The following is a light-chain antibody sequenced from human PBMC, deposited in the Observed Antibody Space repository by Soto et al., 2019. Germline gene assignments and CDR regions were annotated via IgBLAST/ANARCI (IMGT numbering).Light chain of an antibody. CDR2: GAS. CDR1: QGISNS. Sequence: DIQMTQSPSSLSASEGDRVTITCRASQGISNSLAWYQQKPGKVPKLLIYGASTLQSGVPSRFSGSGSGTDFTLTISSLQPEDVATYYCQKYNSAPWTFGQGTKVEIK. V-gene: IGKV1-27*01. CDR3: QKYNSAPWT. J-gene: IGKJ1*01.